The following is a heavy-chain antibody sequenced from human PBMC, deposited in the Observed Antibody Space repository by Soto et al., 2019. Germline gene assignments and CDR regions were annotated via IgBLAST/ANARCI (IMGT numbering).Heavy chain of an antibody. J-gene: IGHJ6*02. CDR3: VKDGLERFRARPSDYYGMDV. CDR2: ISYDGRNK. V-gene: IGHV3-30*18. CDR1: GFSFSNYG. D-gene: IGHD1-1*01. Sequence: QVQLVESGGGVVQPGRSLRLSCAASGFSFSNYGMHWVRQAPGKGLEWVALISYDGRNKYYVGSVEGRFTISRDNSKNTLDLQMNSLRVEDTAVYYCVKDGLERFRARPSDYYGMDVWGQGTTVTVSS.